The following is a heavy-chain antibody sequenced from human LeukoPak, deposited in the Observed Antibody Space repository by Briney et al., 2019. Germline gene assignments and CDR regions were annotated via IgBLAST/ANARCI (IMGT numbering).Heavy chain of an antibody. CDR2: ISAYNGNT. Sequence: ASVKVSCKASGYTFTSYGISWVRQAPGQGLEWMGWISAYNGNTNYAQKLQGRVTMTTDTSTSTAYMELRSLRSDDTAVYYCVRVREAGGYDSSFDYWGQGTLVTVSS. J-gene: IGHJ4*02. D-gene: IGHD5-12*01. CDR1: GYTFTSYG. CDR3: VRVREAGGYDSSFDY. V-gene: IGHV1-18*01.